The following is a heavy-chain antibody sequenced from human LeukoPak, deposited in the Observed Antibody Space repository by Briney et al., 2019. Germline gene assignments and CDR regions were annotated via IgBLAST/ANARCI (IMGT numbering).Heavy chain of an antibody. D-gene: IGHD6-13*01. CDR1: GGSFSGYY. V-gene: IGHV4-34*01. CDR2: INHSGST. J-gene: IGHJ3*02. CDR3: ARNGPTAGGHLDI. Sequence: KPSETLSLTCAVYGGSFSGYYWSWIRQPPGKGLEWIGEINHSGSTNYNPSLKSRVTISVDTSKNQFSLKLSSVTAADTALYYCARNGPTAGGHLDIWGQGTMVTVSS.